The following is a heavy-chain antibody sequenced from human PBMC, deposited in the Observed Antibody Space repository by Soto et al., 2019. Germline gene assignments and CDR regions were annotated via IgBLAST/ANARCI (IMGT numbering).Heavy chain of an antibody. V-gene: IGHV3-23*01. D-gene: IGHD3-10*01. CDR3: AKRDAGSGSYQYYFDH. J-gene: IGHJ4*02. Sequence: EVQLLESGGGLVQPGGSLRLSCAASGFTFGSYAMSWVRQAPAKGLEWVSSITGAGNPYYADSVKGRFIISRDNSKNTLYLQMNSLRAEDTAVYYCAKRDAGSGSYQYYFDHWGQGTLVTVSS. CDR1: GFTFGSYA. CDR2: ITGAGNP.